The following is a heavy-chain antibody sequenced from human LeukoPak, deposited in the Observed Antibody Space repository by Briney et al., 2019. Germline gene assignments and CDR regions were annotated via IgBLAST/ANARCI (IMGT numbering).Heavy chain of an antibody. V-gene: IGHV4-59*01. D-gene: IGHD4-23*01. CDR1: GGSMSSYY. Sequence: SETLSLTCTVSGGSMSSYYWSWIRQPPGKGLEWIGYIYYSGSTNYNPSLKSRVTISVDTSKNQFTLKLSSVTAADTAVYYCARDPDYGGNSGDAFDIWGQGTMVTVSS. J-gene: IGHJ3*02. CDR2: IYYSGST. CDR3: ARDPDYGGNSGDAFDI.